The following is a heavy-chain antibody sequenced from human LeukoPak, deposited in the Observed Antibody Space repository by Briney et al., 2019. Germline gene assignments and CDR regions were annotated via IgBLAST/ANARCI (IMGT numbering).Heavy chain of an antibody. D-gene: IGHD3-10*01. CDR1: GGSISSGGYS. Sequence: RPSETLSLTCAVSGGSISSGGYSWSWIRQPPGKGLEWIGYIYHSGSTYYNPSLKSRVTISVDRSKNQFSLKLSSVTAADTAVYYCARVTYGAIIDYWGQGTLVTVSS. CDR3: ARVTYGAIIDY. CDR2: IYHSGST. J-gene: IGHJ4*02. V-gene: IGHV4-30-2*01.